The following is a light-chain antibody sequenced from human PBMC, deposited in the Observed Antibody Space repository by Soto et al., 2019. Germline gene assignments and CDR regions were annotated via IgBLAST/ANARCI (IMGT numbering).Light chain of an antibody. V-gene: IGKV1-39*01. CDR3: QHSHSIPLT. J-gene: IGKJ3*01. CDR2: VVS. CDR1: RSVSYY. Sequence: IPMTHSACALSASVGDRVTITCRARRSVSYYFRWYQQTPENAPKLLIYVVSSLQSMVATRFSSSSSGTDFTLTIRSLQPEYFATYYCQHSHSIPLTFGPGTKVDI.